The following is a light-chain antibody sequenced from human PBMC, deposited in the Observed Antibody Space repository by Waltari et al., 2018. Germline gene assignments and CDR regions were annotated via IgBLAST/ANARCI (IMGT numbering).Light chain of an antibody. CDR3: LQDYDYPWT. CDR1: QVIRND. J-gene: IGKJ1*01. V-gene: IGKV1-6*01. CDR2: SAS. Sequence: AIQMTQSPSSLSASVGDRVTITCRASQVIRNDLGWYQQKPGKAPKLLIYSASSLQSGVPSRFRGSGSDTDFTLTISSLQPEDVATYYCLQDYDYPWTFGQGTKVEIE.